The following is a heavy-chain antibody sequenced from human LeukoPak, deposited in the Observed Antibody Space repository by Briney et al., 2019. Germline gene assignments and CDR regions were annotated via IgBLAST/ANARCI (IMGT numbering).Heavy chain of an antibody. Sequence: PSETLSLTCTVSGGSISSGATDWGWIRQHPKRGLEWVGYINHSGSTYYNPSLGSRVTMSVDTSKNQFSLKLSSVTAADSAVYYCARAARQGFTMIVVPFFYFDLWGRGTLVTVSS. D-gene: IGHD3-22*01. V-gene: IGHV4-31*03. CDR3: ARAARQGFTMIVVPFFYFDL. CDR2: INHSGST. CDR1: GGSISSGATD. J-gene: IGHJ2*01.